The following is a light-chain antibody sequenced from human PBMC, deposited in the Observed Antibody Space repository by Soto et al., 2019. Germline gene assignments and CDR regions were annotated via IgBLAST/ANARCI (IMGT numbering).Light chain of an antibody. V-gene: IGKV3-11*01. J-gene: IGKJ4*01. CDR1: LSVSSY. Sequence: EIVLTQAPATLSLSPGERATLSCRASLSVSSYLAWYQQKPGQAQRRILYDQSNRATCIPARFSGSGSGTAFTLTSSSLAHEAFAVYYCQQRRHWLTLGGGTKVEIK. CDR3: QQRRHWLT. CDR2: DQS.